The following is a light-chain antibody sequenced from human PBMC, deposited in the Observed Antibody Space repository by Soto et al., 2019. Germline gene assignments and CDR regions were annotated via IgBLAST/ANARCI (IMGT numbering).Light chain of an antibody. CDR1: QSVSST. CDR2: GSS. Sequence: EIVMTQSPATLSVSPGGRATLSCRASQSVSSTLAWYQQKPGQAPRLLIYGSSTRATGVPARFSGSGSGTEFTLSISSLQSEDFAVYYCQQYDTSPITFGQGTRLQIK. J-gene: IGKJ5*01. V-gene: IGKV3-15*01. CDR3: QQYDTSPIT.